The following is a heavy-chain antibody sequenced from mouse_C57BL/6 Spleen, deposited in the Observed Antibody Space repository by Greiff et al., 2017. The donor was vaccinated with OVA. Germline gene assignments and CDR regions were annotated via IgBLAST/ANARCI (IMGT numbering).Heavy chain of an antibody. CDR3: APQTAQAPWCAY. V-gene: IGHV5-17*01. CDR2: ISSGSSTI. Sequence: DVMLVESGGGLVKPGGSLKLSCAASGFTFSDYGMHWVRQAPEKGLEWVAYISSGSSTIYYADTVKGRFTISRDNAKNTLFLQMTSLRSEDTAMYYCAPQTAQAPWCAYWGQGTLVTVSA. D-gene: IGHD3-2*02. CDR1: GFTFSDYG. J-gene: IGHJ3*01.